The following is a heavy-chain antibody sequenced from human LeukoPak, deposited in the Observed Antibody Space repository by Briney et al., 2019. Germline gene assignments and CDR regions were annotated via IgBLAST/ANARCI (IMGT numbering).Heavy chain of an antibody. D-gene: IGHD2-15*01. CDR1: GFTFSSYA. J-gene: IGHJ4*02. CDR3: ARDPCSGGSCYLDY. CDR2: ISYDGSNK. Sequence: GGSLRLSCAASGFTFSSYAMHWVRQAPGKGLEWVAVISYDGSNKYYADSVKGRFTISRDNSKNTLCLQMNSLRAEDTAVYYCARDPCSGGSCYLDYWGQGTLVTVSS. V-gene: IGHV3-30*04.